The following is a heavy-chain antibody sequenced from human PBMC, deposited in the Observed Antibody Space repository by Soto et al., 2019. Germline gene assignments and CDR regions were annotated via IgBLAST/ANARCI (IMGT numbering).Heavy chain of an antibody. J-gene: IGHJ3*02. Sequence: ASVKVSCKASGYTFTSYSIHLVRQAPGQRLEWMGWINAGNGNTKYSQKFQGRVTITRDTSASTAYMELSSLRSEDTAVYYCARDRRKVVVVPAARDPPAPLDAFDIWGQGTMVTVSS. CDR2: INAGNGNT. V-gene: IGHV1-3*01. D-gene: IGHD2-2*01. CDR3: ARDRRKVVVVPAARDPPAPLDAFDI. CDR1: GYTFTSYS.